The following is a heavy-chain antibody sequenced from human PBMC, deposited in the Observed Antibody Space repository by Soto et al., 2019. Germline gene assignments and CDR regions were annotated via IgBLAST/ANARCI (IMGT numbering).Heavy chain of an antibody. CDR3: AGPRGAVQDGMDG. V-gene: IGHV4-39*01. CDR1: GGSITSSSSY. D-gene: IGHD1-26*01. J-gene: IGHJ6*02. CDR2: ISYSGNT. Sequence: QLQLQESGPGLVKPSETLSLTCTVSGGSITSSSSYWDWIRQPPGKGLEWIGNISYSGNTSYNPSLKRRVIISIDTSKNQFSVKVSSVTAADTAVYFCAGPRGAVQDGMDGWGHGTRVIVSS.